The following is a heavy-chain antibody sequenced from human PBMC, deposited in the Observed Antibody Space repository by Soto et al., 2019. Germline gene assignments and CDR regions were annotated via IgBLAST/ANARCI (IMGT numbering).Heavy chain of an antibody. CDR2: ISWNSGSI. J-gene: IGHJ4*02. D-gene: IGHD1-26*01. CDR3: AKDPGELPLGYFDY. CDR1: GFTFDDYA. Sequence: EVQLVESGGGLVQPGRSLRLSCAASGFTFDDYAMHWVRQAPGKGLEWVSGISWNSGSIGYADSVKGRFTISRDNAKNSLYLQMDSLRAEDTALYYCAKDPGELPLGYFDYWGQGTLVTVSS. V-gene: IGHV3-9*01.